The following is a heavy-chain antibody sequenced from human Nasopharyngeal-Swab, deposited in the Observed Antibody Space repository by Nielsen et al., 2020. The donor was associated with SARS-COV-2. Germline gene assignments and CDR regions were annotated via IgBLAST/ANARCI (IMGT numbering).Heavy chain of an antibody. D-gene: IGHD2-2*01. J-gene: IGHJ4*02. CDR1: GFTFSGYA. Sequence: GESLKISCAASGFTFSGYAMHWVRQAPGKGLEWVSAISSSGDYIYYAASVKGRFTISRDNAKNSVYLQMNTLRADDTALYYCARGTPAMFAYWGQGTLVTVSS. V-gene: IGHV3-21*01. CDR3: ARGTPAMFAY. CDR2: ISSSGDYI.